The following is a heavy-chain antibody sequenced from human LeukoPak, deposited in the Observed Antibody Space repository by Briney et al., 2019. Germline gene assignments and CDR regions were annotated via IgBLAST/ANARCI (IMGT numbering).Heavy chain of an antibody. CDR1: GFRFSNYA. J-gene: IGHJ4*02. CDR3: AKSLALLVVTSVDY. V-gene: IGHV3-23*01. CDR2: ISGSGGST. Sequence: GGSLRLSCVASGFRFSNYAMSWVRQPPGKGLEWVSAISGSGGSTYYADSVRGRFTISRDNSKNTLYLQMNSLRAEDTAVYYCAKSLALLVVTSVDYWGLGTLVTVSS. D-gene: IGHD3-22*01.